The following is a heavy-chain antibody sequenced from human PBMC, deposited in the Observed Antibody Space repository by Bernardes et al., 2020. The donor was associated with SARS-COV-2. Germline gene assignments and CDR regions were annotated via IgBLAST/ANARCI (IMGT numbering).Heavy chain of an antibody. D-gene: IGHD2-21*01. V-gene: IGHV3-72*01. CDR3: TRLLVAGAPRGNGMDV. CDR1: GFTSSEHY. Sequence: GVSLRLSCAASGFTSSEHYMDWVRQAPGKGLEWVGRSRRKADSYSTEYAASVKGRFSISRDESKNSMNLQMNSLKTEDTAVYYCTRLLVAGAPRGNGMDVWGQGTTVTVSS. J-gene: IGHJ6*02. CDR2: SRRKADSYST.